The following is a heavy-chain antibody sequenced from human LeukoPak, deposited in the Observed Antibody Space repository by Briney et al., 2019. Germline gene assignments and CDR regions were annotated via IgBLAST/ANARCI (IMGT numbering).Heavy chain of an antibody. Sequence: GGSLRLSCAASGFTFDDYAMHWVRQAPGKGLEWVSLISGDGGSTYYADSVKGRFTISRDNSKNSLYLQMNSLRTEDTALYYCAKDIYSGWYNYYYYGMDVWGQGTTATVSS. J-gene: IGHJ6*02. V-gene: IGHV3-43*02. D-gene: IGHD6-19*01. CDR3: AKDIYSGWYNYYYYGMDV. CDR2: ISGDGGST. CDR1: GFTFDDYA.